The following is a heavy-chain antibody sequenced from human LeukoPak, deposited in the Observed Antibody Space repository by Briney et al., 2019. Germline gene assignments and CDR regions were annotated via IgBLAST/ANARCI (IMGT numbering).Heavy chain of an antibody. CDR2: IKQDGSEK. CDR3: ARCSSGWYSRYGGFDY. J-gene: IGHJ4*02. V-gene: IGHV3-7*01. CDR1: GFTFSSYW. Sequence: GGSLRLSCAASGFTFSSYWMSWVRQAPGKGLEWVANIKQDGSEKYYVDSVKGRFTISRDNAKNSLYLQMNSLRAEDTAVYYCARCSSGWYSRYGGFDYWGQGTLVTVSS. D-gene: IGHD6-19*01.